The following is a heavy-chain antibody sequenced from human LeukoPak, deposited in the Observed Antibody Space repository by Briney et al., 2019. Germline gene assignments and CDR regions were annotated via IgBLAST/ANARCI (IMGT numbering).Heavy chain of an antibody. V-gene: IGHV3-74*01. CDR2: IDTDGSSV. J-gene: IGHJ4*02. CDR3: VRGRGHYFDF. Sequence: PGGSLRLSCAASGFTFGGYWMHWVRRGPGRALVWVSRIDTDGSSVNYADSAKGRFTISRDNAKNKLYLQMNNLTADDTAVYVCVRGRGHYFDFWGQGIQVTVSS. D-gene: IGHD3-10*01. CDR1: GFTFGGYW.